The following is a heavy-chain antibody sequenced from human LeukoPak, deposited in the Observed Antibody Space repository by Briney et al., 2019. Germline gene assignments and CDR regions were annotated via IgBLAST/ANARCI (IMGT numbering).Heavy chain of an antibody. CDR1: GGSISSSSYY. V-gene: IGHV4-39*07. D-gene: IGHD1-7*01. J-gene: IGHJ5*02. CDR3: ARAPGVYNWNFWFDP. CDR2: IYYSGST. Sequence: PSETLSLTCTVSGGSISSSSYYWGWIRQPPGKGLEWIGSIYYSGSTYYNPSLKSRVTISVDTSKNQFSLKLSSVTAADTAVYYCARAPGVYNWNFWFDPWGQGTLVTASS.